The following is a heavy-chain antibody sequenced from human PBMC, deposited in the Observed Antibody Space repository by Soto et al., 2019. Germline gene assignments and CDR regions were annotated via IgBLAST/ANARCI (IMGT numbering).Heavy chain of an antibody. J-gene: IGHJ6*02. V-gene: IGHV3-74*01. CDR2: INSDGSGT. CDR3: ARDRSYGLDV. Sequence: GGSLRLSCAVSGSTFSNDWMHWVRQAPGKGLVWVSHINSDGSGTNYADSVKGRFTIARDNAKNTVYLQMNSLRAEDTAVYYCARDRSYGLDVWGQGTTVTVS. CDR1: GSTFSNDW.